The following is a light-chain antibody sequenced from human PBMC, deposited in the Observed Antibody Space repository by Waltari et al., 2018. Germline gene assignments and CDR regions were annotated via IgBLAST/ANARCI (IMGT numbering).Light chain of an antibody. CDR3: QVWDGTNDHPYVV. Sequence: SYVLTPPPSVSVAPGQTAKITCGGSHIGSRGVYWYQQKPGQAPVLVIYDESDRPSGIPDRFSGSNSGSTATLTISRVEAGDEADYYCQVWDGTNDHPYVVFGGGTKLTVL. CDR1: HIGSRG. V-gene: IGLV3-21*02. J-gene: IGLJ2*01. CDR2: DES.